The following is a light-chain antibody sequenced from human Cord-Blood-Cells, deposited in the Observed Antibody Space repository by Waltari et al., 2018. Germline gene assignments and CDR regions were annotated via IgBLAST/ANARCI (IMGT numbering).Light chain of an antibody. V-gene: IGKV1-39*01. CDR3: QQSYSTPYT. Sequence: DIQMTRSPSSLSASVGDRVTITCRASQSISSYLNWYQQKPGKAPKLLIYAASSLQSGVPSRFSGSGSGTDFTLTISSLQPEDFATYYCQQSYSTPYTFDQGTKLEIK. J-gene: IGKJ2*01. CDR2: AAS. CDR1: QSISSY.